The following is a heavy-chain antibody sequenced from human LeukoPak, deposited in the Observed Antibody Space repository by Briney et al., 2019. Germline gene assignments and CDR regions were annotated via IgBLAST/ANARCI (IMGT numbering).Heavy chain of an antibody. Sequence: PGGSLRLSCAASGFTVSSNYMSWVRRAPGKGLEWVSIIYVNDNTYYTDSVKGRFTISRDNSKNTLYLQMNSLRAEDTAVYYCARWYCTNTNCYYDYWGQGTLVTVSS. D-gene: IGHD2-2*01. V-gene: IGHV3-53*01. CDR2: IYVNDNT. J-gene: IGHJ4*02. CDR1: GFTVSSNY. CDR3: ARWYCTNTNCYYDY.